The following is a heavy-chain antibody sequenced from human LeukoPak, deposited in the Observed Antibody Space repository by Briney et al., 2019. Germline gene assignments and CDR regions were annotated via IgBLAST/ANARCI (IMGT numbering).Heavy chain of an antibody. J-gene: IGHJ5*01. V-gene: IGHV4-39*01. CDR3: ARHRVVGTTRGRGFDS. CDR1: GGSISSSNSY. D-gene: IGHD1-26*01. Sequence: SETLSLTRTVSGGSISSSNSYWGWIRQPPGKGLEWIGGVYNSGGTSYNPSLKSRVIISKDTSKDQVSLRLSSVTVADTAVYYCARHRVVGTTRGRGFDSWGQGTLVIVSS. CDR2: VYNSGGT.